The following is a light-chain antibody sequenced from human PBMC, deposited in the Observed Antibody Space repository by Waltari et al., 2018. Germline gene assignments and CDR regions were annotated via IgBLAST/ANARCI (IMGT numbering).Light chain of an antibody. CDR2: GAS. CDR1: QSVAGN. CDR3: QQYNNWPRT. Sequence: ETVMTQSPAPLSVSPGERFPLSCRASQSVAGNLAWYQQKPGQAPRLLIYGASTRATGIPARFSGSGSGTEFTLTISSLQSEDFAVYYCQQYNNWPRTFGQGTKLEI. V-gene: IGKV3-15*01. J-gene: IGKJ2*01.